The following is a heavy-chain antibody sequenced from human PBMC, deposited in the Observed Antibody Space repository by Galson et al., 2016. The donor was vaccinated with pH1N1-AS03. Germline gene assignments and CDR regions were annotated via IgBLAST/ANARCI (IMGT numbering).Heavy chain of an antibody. J-gene: IGHJ2*01. CDR3: VRDWGAFEDY. CDR1: GFSFSAYW. V-gene: IGHV3-7*03. Sequence: SLRLSCAASGFSFSAYWMTWVRQAPGKGLEWVANIRQDGRQTSYVDSVRDRFTISRDNAKNSLYLQMNTLSAEDTAVYYCVRDWGAFEDYWGRGTLVTVSS. CDR2: IRQDGRQT. D-gene: IGHD3-16*01.